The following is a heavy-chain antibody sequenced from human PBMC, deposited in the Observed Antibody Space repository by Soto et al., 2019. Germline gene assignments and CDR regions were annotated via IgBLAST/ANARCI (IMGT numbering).Heavy chain of an antibody. V-gene: IGHV3-23*01. CDR2: SSATGAGT. CDR3: AKDRRAGGNYGFYSDF. CDR1: GFTFSSYG. D-gene: IGHD1-7*01. J-gene: IGHJ4*02. Sequence: VQLLESGGGLVQPGGSLRLSCAASGFTFSSYGMTWVRQAPGKGLEWVSFSSATGAGTYYADSVKGRFTISRDNSKNTLYLQMTSLRADVTAVYYCAKDRRAGGNYGFYSDFWGQGALVIVSS.